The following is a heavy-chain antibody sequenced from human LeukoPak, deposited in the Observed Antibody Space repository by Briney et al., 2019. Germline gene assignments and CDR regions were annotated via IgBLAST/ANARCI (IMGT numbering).Heavy chain of an antibody. CDR3: AKSVFDSSGDPYMDV. Sequence: GGSLRLSCAASGFTFSNYAMSWVRQAPGKGLEWVSTVIASDGSTYYADSVKGRFTISRDSSKNTVYLQMNSLRAEDTAVYYCAKSVFDSSGDPYMDVWGKGTTVTISS. CDR1: GFTFSNYA. J-gene: IGHJ6*03. D-gene: IGHD3-22*01. CDR2: VIASDGST. V-gene: IGHV3-23*01.